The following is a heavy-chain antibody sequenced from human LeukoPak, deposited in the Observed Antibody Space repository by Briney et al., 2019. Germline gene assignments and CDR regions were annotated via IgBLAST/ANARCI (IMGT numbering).Heavy chain of an antibody. Sequence: GRSLRLSCAASGFTFDDYAMHWVRQAPGKGLEWVSGISWNSGSIGYADSVKGRFTISRDNAKNSLYLQMNSLRAEDTAVYYCARDLLAYCGGDCSFDYWGQGTLVTVSS. D-gene: IGHD2-21*02. J-gene: IGHJ4*02. CDR1: GFTFDDYA. CDR2: ISWNSGSI. V-gene: IGHV3-9*01. CDR3: ARDLLAYCGGDCSFDY.